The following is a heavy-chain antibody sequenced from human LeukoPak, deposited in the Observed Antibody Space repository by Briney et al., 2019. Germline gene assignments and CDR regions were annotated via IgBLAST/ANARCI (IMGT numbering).Heavy chain of an antibody. D-gene: IGHD1-26*01. J-gene: IGHJ5*02. CDR1: GGSISSTSYY. CDR3: ARDDGGSTGRFDP. CDR2: INYSGST. Sequence: SETLSLTCTVSGGSISSTSYYWGWIRQPPGKGLEWIGSINYSGSTYYNPSLKSRVTLSIDTSKNHFSLNLNSVTAADTAVFYCARDDGGSTGRFDPWGQGTLVTVSS. V-gene: IGHV4-39*07.